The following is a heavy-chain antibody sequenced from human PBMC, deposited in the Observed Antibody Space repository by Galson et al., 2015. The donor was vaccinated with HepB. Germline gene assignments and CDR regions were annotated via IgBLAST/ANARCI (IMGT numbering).Heavy chain of an antibody. D-gene: IGHD3-22*01. Sequence: SLRLSCAASGFTFGDYAMSWFRQAPGKGLEWVGFIRSKAYGGTTEYAASVKGRFTISRDDSKSIAYLQMNSLKTEDTAVYYCTRAIEYYYDSSGPLSFDYWGQGTLVTVSS. V-gene: IGHV3-49*03. CDR1: GFTFGDYA. CDR3: TRAIEYYYDSSGPLSFDY. J-gene: IGHJ4*02. CDR2: IRSKAYGGTT.